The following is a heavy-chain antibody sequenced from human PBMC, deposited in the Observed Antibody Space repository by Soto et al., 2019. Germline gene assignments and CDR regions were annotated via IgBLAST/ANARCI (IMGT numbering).Heavy chain of an antibody. D-gene: IGHD1-26*01. V-gene: IGHV5-10-1*01. CDR1: GYSFTSYW. J-gene: IGHJ6*02. CDR3: ARDSGSYYTNGNYYGMDV. Sequence: GESLKISCKGSGYSFTSYWISWVRQMPGKGLEWMGRIDPRDSYTNYSPSFQGHVTISADKSISTAYLQWSSLKASDTAMYYCARDSGSYYTNGNYYGMDVWGQGTTVT. CDR2: IDPRDSYT.